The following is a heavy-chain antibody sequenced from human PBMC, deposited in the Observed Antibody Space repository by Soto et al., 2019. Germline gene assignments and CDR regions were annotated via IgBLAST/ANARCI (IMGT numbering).Heavy chain of an antibody. CDR3: ARQVGAGLLWFGELLPDYYGMDV. CDR2: VYYSGST. Sequence: SETRSLTCTVSGGSISSSSYYWGWIRQPPGKGLEWIGSVYYSGSTYYNPSLKSRVTISVDTSKNQFSLKLSSVTAADTAVYYCARQVGAGLLWFGELLPDYYGMDVWGQGTTVTVSS. V-gene: IGHV4-39*01. J-gene: IGHJ6*02. CDR1: GGSISSSSYY. D-gene: IGHD3-10*01.